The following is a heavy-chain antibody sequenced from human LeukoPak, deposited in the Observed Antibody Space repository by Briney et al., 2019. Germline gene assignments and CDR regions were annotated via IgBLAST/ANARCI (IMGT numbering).Heavy chain of an antibody. Sequence: KSSETLSLTCTVSGGPISSYYWSWIRQPAGVGLEWIGRIYTSGSTDYNPSLNSRVTMSVDTSKNQFSLKLSSVTAADTAVYYCARDRGYYDSSGYYAFDIWGQGTMVTVSS. D-gene: IGHD3-22*01. CDR3: ARDRGYYDSSGYYAFDI. CDR1: GGPISSYY. J-gene: IGHJ3*02. CDR2: IYTSGST. V-gene: IGHV4-4*07.